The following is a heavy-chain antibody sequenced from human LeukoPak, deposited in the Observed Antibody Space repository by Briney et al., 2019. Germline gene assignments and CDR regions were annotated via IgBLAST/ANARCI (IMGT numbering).Heavy chain of an antibody. CDR2: IYYSGST. D-gene: IGHD4-17*01. V-gene: IGHV4-59*01. CDR3: ARSITSTGTGDY. CDR1: GGSISSYY. J-gene: IGHJ4*02. Sequence: PSETLSLTCTVSGGSISSYYWSWIWQPPGKGLEWIGYIYYSGSTNYNPSLKSRVTISVDTSKNQFSLKLSSVTAADTAVYYCARSITSTGTGDYWGQGTLVTVSS.